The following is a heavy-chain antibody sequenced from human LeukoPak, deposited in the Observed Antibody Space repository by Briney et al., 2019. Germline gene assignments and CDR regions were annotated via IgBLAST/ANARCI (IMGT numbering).Heavy chain of an antibody. Sequence: SETLSLTCAVHGGSFSGFYWTWMRQPPGKGPEWIGEIFPGGRINYNPSLQSRVTISVDTSKNQFSLKLSSVTAADTAVYYCARGREVIWSGSYNYYYYYMDVWGKGTTVTVSS. CDR3: ARGREVIWSGSYNYYYYYMDV. J-gene: IGHJ6*03. CDR2: IFPGGRI. D-gene: IGHD3-3*01. V-gene: IGHV4-34*01. CDR1: GGSFSGFY.